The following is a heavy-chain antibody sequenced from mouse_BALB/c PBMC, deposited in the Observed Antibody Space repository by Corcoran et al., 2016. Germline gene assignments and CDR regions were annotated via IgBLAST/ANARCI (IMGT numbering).Heavy chain of an antibody. CDR3: ARWGLLRGWYFDV. V-gene: IGHV3-6*02. Sequence: DVQLQESGPGLVKPSQSLSLTCSVTGYSITSGYYWNWIRQFPGNKQEWMGYISYDGSNNYNPSLKNRISITRDTSKNQFFLKLNSVTTEDTATYYCARWGLLRGWYFDVWGAGTTVTVSS. CDR2: ISYDGSN. J-gene: IGHJ1*01. CDR1: GYSITSGYY. D-gene: IGHD2-3*01.